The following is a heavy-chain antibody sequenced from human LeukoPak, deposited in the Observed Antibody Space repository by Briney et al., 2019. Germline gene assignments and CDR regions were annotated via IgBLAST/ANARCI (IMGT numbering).Heavy chain of an antibody. J-gene: IGHJ6*02. D-gene: IGHD1-26*01. Sequence: GASAKVSPKPSVYNPNNYVASWVRPAPGQGREWMGWISAKTGNTNYAQKVQGRVTMTTDTSTTTAYMELRSLGSDDTAVYYCASGSYPYSHGMDVLGQGTTVTVSS. CDR2: ISAKTGNT. CDR1: VYNPNNYV. V-gene: IGHV1-18*01. CDR3: ASGSYPYSHGMDV.